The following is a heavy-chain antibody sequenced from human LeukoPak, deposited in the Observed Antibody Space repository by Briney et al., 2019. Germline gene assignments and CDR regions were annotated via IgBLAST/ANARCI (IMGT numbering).Heavy chain of an antibody. CDR3: ARGRKTGRNYYDTRGFYDQPYFDS. D-gene: IGHD3-22*01. J-gene: IGHJ4*02. V-gene: IGHV4-59*01. Sequence: SETLSLTCTVSGGSISSYYWSWIRQPPGKGLEWIGYIYYSGSTNYNPSLKSRVTISVDTSKNQFSLQLTSVTAADSAIYFCARGRKTGRNYYDTRGFYDQPYFDSWGQGILVTVSS. CDR2: IYYSGST. CDR1: GGSISSYY.